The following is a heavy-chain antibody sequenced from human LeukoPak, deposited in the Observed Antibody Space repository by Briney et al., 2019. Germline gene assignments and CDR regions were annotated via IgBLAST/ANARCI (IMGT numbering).Heavy chain of an antibody. CDR3: ARNLRRAVAGYGLDV. CDR1: GYIFTSYW. Sequence: GESLKISCKGSGYIFTSYWIGWVRQMPGNGLEWMGIIYPGDSDTRYSPSFQGQVIISADKSISTAYLQWSSLKASDTAMYYCARNLRRAVAGYGLDVWGQGTTVTVSS. CDR2: IYPGDSDT. D-gene: IGHD6-19*01. J-gene: IGHJ6*02. V-gene: IGHV5-51*01.